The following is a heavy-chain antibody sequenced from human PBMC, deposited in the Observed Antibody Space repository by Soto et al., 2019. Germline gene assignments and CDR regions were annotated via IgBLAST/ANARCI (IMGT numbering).Heavy chain of an antibody. J-gene: IGHJ3*02. CDR1: GGFLRNYR. CDR2: IWYDGSKK. V-gene: IGHV3-30*12. Sequence: ALSQLDAASGGFLRNYRIRRVRQATGKGLEWVAVIWYDGSKKYYADSVRGRFTVSRDNSKNMLVLQATSLRVEVTGVYYCARDFLSPFIYRPNDAFDIWGQGRMATFSS. CDR3: ARDFLSPFIYRPNDAFDI. D-gene: IGHD3-10*01.